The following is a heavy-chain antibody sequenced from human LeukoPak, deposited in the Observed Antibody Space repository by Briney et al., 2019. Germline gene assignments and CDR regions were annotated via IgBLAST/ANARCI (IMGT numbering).Heavy chain of an antibody. V-gene: IGHV3-7*03. CDR1: GFTFSSYW. CDR3: ARGIVLMVYATNFDY. J-gene: IGHJ4*02. Sequence: GGSLRLSCAASGFTFSSYWMNWVRQAPGKGLEWVANIKQDGSEKYYVDSVKGRFTISRDNAKNSLYLQMNSLRAEDTAVYYCARGIVLMVYATNFDYWGQGTLVTVSS. D-gene: IGHD2-8*01. CDR2: IKQDGSEK.